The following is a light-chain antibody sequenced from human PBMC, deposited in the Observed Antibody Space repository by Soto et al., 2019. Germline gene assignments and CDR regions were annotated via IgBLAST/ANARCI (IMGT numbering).Light chain of an antibody. Sequence: EIVMTQSPATLSVSPGERATLSCRASQSVGSHLAWYQQRPGQAPRLLIYGASYRATGIPARFSGSGSGTESTLTISSLQSEDFAVYYCQQYNNWPWTFGQGTKVDIK. CDR1: QSVGSH. J-gene: IGKJ1*01. CDR3: QQYNNWPWT. V-gene: IGKV3-15*01. CDR2: GAS.